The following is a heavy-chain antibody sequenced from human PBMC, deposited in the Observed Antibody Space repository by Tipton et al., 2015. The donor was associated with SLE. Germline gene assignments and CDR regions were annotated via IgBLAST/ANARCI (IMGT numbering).Heavy chain of an antibody. CDR2: IYYSGST. Sequence: TLSLTCTVSGGSISSYYWSWIRQPPGKGLEWIGYIYYSGSTNYNPSLKSRVTISVDTSKNQFSLKLSSVTAADTAVYYCARGVSSSSYEYFQHWGQGTLVTVSS. CDR1: GGSISSYY. J-gene: IGHJ1*01. CDR3: ARGVSSSSYEYFQH. D-gene: IGHD6-6*01. V-gene: IGHV4-59*01.